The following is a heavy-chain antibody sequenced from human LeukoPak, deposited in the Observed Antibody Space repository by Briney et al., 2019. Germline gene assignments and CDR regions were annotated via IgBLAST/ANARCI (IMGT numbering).Heavy chain of an antibody. V-gene: IGHV4-4*07. D-gene: IGHD2-2*01. Sequence: SETLSLTCTVSGGSISSYYWSWIRQPAGKGLEWIGRIYTSGSTNYNPSLKSRVTISVDKSKNQFSLKLSSVTAADTAVYYCAREVIVVVPAATGDAFDIWGQGTMVTVSS. J-gene: IGHJ3*02. CDR2: IYTSGST. CDR1: GGSISSYY. CDR3: AREVIVVVPAATGDAFDI.